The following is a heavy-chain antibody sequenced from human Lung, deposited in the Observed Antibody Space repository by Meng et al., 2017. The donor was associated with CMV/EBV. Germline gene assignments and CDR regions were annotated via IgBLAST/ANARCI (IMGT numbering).Heavy chain of an antibody. CDR1: GFTFSSYW. Sequence: GESLKISCAASGFTFSSYWMSWVRQAPGKGLEWVANIKQDGSEKYYVDSVKGRFTISRDNAKNSLYLQMNSLRAEDTAVYYCARGRVGTTWLDWGQGNRVNGAS. V-gene: IGHV3-7*01. CDR3: ARGRVGTTWLD. J-gene: IGHJ4*02. D-gene: IGHD2/OR15-2a*01. CDR2: IKQDGSEK.